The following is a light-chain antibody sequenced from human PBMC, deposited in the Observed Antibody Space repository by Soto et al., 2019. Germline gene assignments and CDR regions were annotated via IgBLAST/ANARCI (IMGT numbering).Light chain of an antibody. Sequence: QSVLTQPASVSGSPGQSITISCTGTNSDVGSHNFVSWYQQYPGKAPKLLIYEASKRPSGLSNRFSGSKSGNTASLTIFGLQAEDEADYYCCSLTNGATWVFGGGTKVTVL. V-gene: IGLV2-23*01. J-gene: IGLJ3*02. CDR2: EAS. CDR3: CSLTNGATWV. CDR1: NSDVGSHNF.